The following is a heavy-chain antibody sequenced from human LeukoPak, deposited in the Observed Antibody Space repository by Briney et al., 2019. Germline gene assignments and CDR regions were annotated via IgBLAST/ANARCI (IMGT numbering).Heavy chain of an antibody. D-gene: IGHD5-18*01. Sequence: GGSLRLSCAALGLTVSSNYMSWGRQAPGKGLEWVSVIYSSGATYYADSVKGRFTISRDNSNNTVFLQMNSLRAEDTAVYHCARDVLGRGSSYLTGDQWGQGTLVTVSS. CDR3: ARDVLGRGSSYLTGDQ. CDR2: IYSSGAT. V-gene: IGHV3-66*01. CDR1: GLTVSSNY. J-gene: IGHJ4*02.